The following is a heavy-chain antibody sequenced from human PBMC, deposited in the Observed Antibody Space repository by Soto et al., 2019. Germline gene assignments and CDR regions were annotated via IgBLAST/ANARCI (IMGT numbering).Heavy chain of an antibody. V-gene: IGHV3-74*01. CDR3: ARLGFVGEGDF. J-gene: IGHJ4*02. Sequence: EVQLAESGGGLIQPGGSLRLSCATSGFTFSRYWIHWVRQAPGEGLVWVSRISGDGVHTDYAESVKGRFTVSRDIAKRTGYLQMNNLGAEDRAIYYCARLGFVGEGDFWGQGILVTVSS. CDR1: GFTFSRYW. D-gene: IGHD3-16*01. CDR2: ISGDGVHT.